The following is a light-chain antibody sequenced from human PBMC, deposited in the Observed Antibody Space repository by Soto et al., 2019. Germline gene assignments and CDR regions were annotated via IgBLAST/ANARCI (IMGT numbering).Light chain of an antibody. Sequence: DFQMTQSPSSLSASVGDRVTITCRASHALSNYLAWYQHKPGKVPKVLIYGASTLQSGVPSRFSGSGSGTDFTLTISSLQPEDVATYYCQKYNNALGTFGQGTKVEIK. J-gene: IGKJ1*01. V-gene: IGKV1-27*01. CDR3: QKYNNALGT. CDR1: HALSNY. CDR2: GAS.